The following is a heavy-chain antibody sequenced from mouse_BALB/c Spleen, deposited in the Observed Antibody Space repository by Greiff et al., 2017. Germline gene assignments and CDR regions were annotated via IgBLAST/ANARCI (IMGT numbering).Heavy chain of an antibody. CDR2: INPYNGDT. V-gene: IGHV1-37*01. D-gene: IGHD1-2*01. J-gene: IGHJ4*01. CDR3: GKATAGAMDY. Sequence: EVQLQQSGPELVKPGASVKISCKASGYSFTGYFMNWVQQSHGKSLEWIGRINPYNGDTFYNQKFKGKATLTVDKSSSTAHMELLSLTSEDSAVYYCGKATAGAMDYWGQGTSVTVSA. CDR1: GYSFTGYF.